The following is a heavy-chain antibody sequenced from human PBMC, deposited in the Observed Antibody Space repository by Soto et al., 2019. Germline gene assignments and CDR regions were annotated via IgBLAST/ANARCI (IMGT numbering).Heavy chain of an antibody. V-gene: IGHV1-8*01. D-gene: IGHD6-19*01. CDR2: TNPYSGKT. CDR1: GYTFTSHD. Sequence: QVQLVQSGAEVKKPGASVKVSCKASGYTFTSHDINWVRQASGQGLEWMGWTNPYSGKTGYAQKFQGRVIMTRNTTNSTVYMELSSLAAGDSVVYYCVRGSGGFSPWGQGTLVTVSP. CDR3: VRGSGGFSP. J-gene: IGHJ5*02.